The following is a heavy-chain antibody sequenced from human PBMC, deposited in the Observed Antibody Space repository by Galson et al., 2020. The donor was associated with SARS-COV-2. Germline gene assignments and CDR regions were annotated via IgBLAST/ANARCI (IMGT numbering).Heavy chain of an antibody. CDR3: AKERGVGAITPNTFDI. CDR2: TSGGGGSA. Sequence: GESLKISCAASGFMFSNYAMSWVRQVPGKGLEWVSATSGGGGSAYYADSVKGRFTISRDNSKNMLFLQMNSLRADDTAVFYCAKERGVGAITPNTFDIWGQGTMVTVSS. V-gene: IGHV3-23*01. D-gene: IGHD1-26*01. J-gene: IGHJ3*02. CDR1: GFMFSNYA.